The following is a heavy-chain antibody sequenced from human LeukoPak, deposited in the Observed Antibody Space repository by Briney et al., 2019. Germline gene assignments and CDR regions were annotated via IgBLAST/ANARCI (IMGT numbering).Heavy chain of an antibody. J-gene: IGHJ4*02. CDR2: IYYSGST. CDR1: GGSISSYY. CDR3: ARGTLYSGWSYYFDY. D-gene: IGHD6-19*01. V-gene: IGHV4-59*01. Sequence: PSETLSLTCTVSGGSISSYYWSWIRQPPAKGMEWIGYIYYSGSTNYNTSLKSRVTISVDTSKNQFSLKLSSVTAAETAVYYGARGTLYSGWSYYFDYWGQGSQVTVSS.